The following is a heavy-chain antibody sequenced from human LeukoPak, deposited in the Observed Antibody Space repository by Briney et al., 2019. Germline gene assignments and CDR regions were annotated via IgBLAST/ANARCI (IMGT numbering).Heavy chain of an antibody. CDR3: ARPVGQSAFDI. V-gene: IGHV4-34*01. J-gene: IGHJ3*02. Sequence: SETLSLTCAVYGGSFSGYYWSWIRQPPGKGLEWIGEINHSGSTNYNPSLKSRVTISVDTSKNQFSLKLSSVTAADTAVYYCARPVGQSAFDIWGQGPMVTVSS. CDR2: INHSGST. D-gene: IGHD3-16*01. CDR1: GGSFSGYY.